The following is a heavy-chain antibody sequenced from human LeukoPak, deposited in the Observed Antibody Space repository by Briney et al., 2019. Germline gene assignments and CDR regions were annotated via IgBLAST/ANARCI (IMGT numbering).Heavy chain of an antibody. CDR1: GFAFSRYW. V-gene: IGHV3-7*05. Sequence: PGGSLRLSCAGSGFAFSRYWMRWVRQAPGKGLEWVATVKEDGSEKYYVDSVKGRFTISRDNAKNSLYLQMNSLRAEDTAVYYCARDQRYCSSSSCPWEPFDYWGQGTLVTVSS. CDR2: VKEDGSEK. D-gene: IGHD2-2*01. CDR3: ARDQRYCSSSSCPWEPFDY. J-gene: IGHJ4*02.